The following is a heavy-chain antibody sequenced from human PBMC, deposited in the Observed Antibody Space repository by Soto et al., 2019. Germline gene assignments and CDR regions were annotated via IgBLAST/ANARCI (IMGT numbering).Heavy chain of an antibody. CDR3: ARDSSGYYLDY. CDR1: GFTVSSNY. Sequence: GGSLRLSCAASGFTVSSNYMSWVRQAPGNGLEWVSVIYSGGSTYYADSVKGRFTISRDNSKNTLYLQMNSLRAEDTAVYCCARDSSGYYLDYWGQGTLVTVSS. CDR2: IYSGGST. J-gene: IGHJ4*02. D-gene: IGHD3-22*01. V-gene: IGHV3-53*01.